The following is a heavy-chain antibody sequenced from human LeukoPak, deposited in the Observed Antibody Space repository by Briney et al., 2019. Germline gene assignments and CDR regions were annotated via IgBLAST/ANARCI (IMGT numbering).Heavy chain of an antibody. J-gene: IGHJ4*02. D-gene: IGHD6-13*01. CDR3: ARVPKGIAAAGSDMYYFDY. V-gene: IGHV1-69*13. Sequence: SVKVSCKASGGTFSSYAISWVRQAPGQGLEWMGGIIPIFGTTNYAQKFQGRVTITADESTSTAYMELSTPRSEDTAVYYCARVPKGIAAAGSDMYYFDYWGQGTLVTVSS. CDR1: GGTFSSYA. CDR2: IIPIFGTT.